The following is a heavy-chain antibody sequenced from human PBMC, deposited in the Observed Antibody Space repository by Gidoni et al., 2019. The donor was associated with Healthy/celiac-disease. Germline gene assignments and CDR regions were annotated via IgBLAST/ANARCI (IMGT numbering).Heavy chain of an antibody. CDR2: ISSSRSTL. CDR1: GFTFGSYG. J-gene: IGHJ4*02. V-gene: IGHV3-48*02. Sequence: EVQLVESGGGLVKPGGYLRSSGADSGFTFGSYGRNWVRQAPGKGLEWVSYISSSRSTLYYADSVKGRFTISRDNAKNSLYLQMTSLRDEDTAVYYCARCVTWEGLGELYGLDYWGQGPLVTVSS. D-gene: IGHD3-16*01. CDR3: ARCVTWEGLGELYGLDY.